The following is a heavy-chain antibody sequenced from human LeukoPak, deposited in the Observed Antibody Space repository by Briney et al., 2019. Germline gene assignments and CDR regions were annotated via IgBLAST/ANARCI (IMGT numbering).Heavy chain of an antibody. Sequence: SETLSPTCTDSRGSISSYYWSWIRQSPGKGLEWIGYVSDRGGTNYNPSLKSRVTISVDTSKNQFSLKLRSVTAADTAVYYCARDGGYDRPGIDYWGQGTLVTVSS. CDR2: VSDRGGT. CDR3: ARDGGYDRPGIDY. D-gene: IGHD5-12*01. V-gene: IGHV4-59*01. J-gene: IGHJ4*02. CDR1: RGSISSYY.